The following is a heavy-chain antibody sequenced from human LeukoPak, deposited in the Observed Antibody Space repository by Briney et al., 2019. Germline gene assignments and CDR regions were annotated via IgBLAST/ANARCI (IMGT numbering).Heavy chain of an antibody. D-gene: IGHD1-26*01. J-gene: IGHJ3*02. CDR3: ARAPPVGAKPGGAFDI. CDR2: IYSGGGT. CDR1: GFTVSSNY. Sequence: PGGSLRLSCAASGFTVSSNYMSWVRQAPGKGLEWVSVIYSGGGTYYADSVKGRFTISTDNSKNTLYLQMNSLRAEDTAVYYCARAPPVGAKPGGAFDIWGQGTMVTVSS. V-gene: IGHV3-66*01.